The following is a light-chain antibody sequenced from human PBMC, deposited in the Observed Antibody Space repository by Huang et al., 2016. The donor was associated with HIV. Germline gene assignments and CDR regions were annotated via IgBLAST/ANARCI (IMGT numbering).Light chain of an antibody. J-gene: IGKJ1*01. Sequence: EIVLTQSPGTLSLSPGERGTLSCRASHNVSNNYLAWYQKRSGQTPRLLIYGSSGRATDIPVRFSGSGSGTDFILTINRLEPEDFALYYCQQYSASPWTFGQGTKLEMK. V-gene: IGKV3-20*01. CDR1: HNVSNNY. CDR2: GSS. CDR3: QQYSASPWT.